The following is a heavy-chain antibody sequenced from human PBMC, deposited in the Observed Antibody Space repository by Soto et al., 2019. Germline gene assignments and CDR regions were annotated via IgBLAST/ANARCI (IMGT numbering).Heavy chain of an antibody. CDR1: GYTFTGYY. V-gene: IGHV1-2*04. D-gene: IGHD3-9*01. Sequence: GASVKVSCKAPGYTFTGYYMDCVRQAHGQRLEWIRWINPNSVGTNYAQKFQGWVTMTRDTSISTAYMELSRLRSDDTAVYYCARDQAYYDILTGHYYYYGMDVWGQGTTVTVSS. CDR2: INPNSVGT. CDR3: ARDQAYYDILTGHYYYYGMDV. J-gene: IGHJ6*01.